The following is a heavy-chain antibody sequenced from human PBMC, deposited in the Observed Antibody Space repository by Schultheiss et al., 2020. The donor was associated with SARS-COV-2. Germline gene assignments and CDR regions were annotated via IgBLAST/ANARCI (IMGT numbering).Heavy chain of an antibody. CDR3: TTDLVISGDIVVVPAATPYGMDV. CDR1: GFTFSSYA. CDR2: IKSKTDGGTT. J-gene: IGHJ6*02. Sequence: GGSLRLSCAASGFTFSSYAMSWVRQAPGKGLEWVGRIKSKTDGGTTDYAAPVKGRFTISRDDSKNTLYLQMNSLKTEDTAVYYCTTDLVISGDIVVVPAATPYGMDVWGQGTTVTVSS. V-gene: IGHV3-15*01. D-gene: IGHD2-2*01.